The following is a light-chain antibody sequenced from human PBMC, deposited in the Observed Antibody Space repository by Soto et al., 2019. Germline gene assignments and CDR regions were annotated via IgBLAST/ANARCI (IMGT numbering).Light chain of an antibody. Sequence: DRQVKQCSSTLSAAVGDTGTISCRASQSFSSWLAWYQQKPGKAPKLLIYKASSLQSGVPSRFSGSGSGTEFTLTISSLQPDDFATYYCQQYNSFPWTFGQGTKVDIK. J-gene: IGKJ1*01. V-gene: IGKV1-5*03. CDR2: KAS. CDR1: QSFSSW. CDR3: QQYNSFPWT.